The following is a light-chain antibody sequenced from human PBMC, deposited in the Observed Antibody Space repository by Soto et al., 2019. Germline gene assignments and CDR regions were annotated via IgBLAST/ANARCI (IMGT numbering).Light chain of an antibody. CDR3: AAWDDSLRVV. Sequence: QAVVTQPPSASGTPGQRVTISCSGSSSNIGSYYVYWYQQLPGTAPKLLISRNDQRPSGVPDRFSGSKSGTSASLAISGLRSEDEADYYCAAWDDSLRVVFGGGTKVTVL. CDR2: RND. V-gene: IGLV1-47*01. CDR1: SSNIGSYY. J-gene: IGLJ2*01.